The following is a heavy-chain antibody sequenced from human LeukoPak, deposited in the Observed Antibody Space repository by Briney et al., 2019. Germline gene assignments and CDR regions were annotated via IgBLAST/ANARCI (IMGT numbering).Heavy chain of an antibody. CDR1: GYTFTGYY. V-gene: IGHV3-33*01. Sequence: SCKASGYTFTGYYMHWVRQAPGKGLEWVAVIWYDGSNKYYADSVKGRFTISRDNSKNTLYLQMNSLRAEDTAVYYCARLEPAADYYYGMDVWGQGTTVTVSS. D-gene: IGHD2-2*01. CDR2: IWYDGSNK. CDR3: ARLEPAADYYYGMDV. J-gene: IGHJ6*02.